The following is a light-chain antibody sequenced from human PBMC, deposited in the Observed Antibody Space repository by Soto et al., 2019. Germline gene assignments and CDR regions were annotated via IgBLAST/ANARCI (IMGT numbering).Light chain of an antibody. Sequence: VLTQSPTTLSVSPGERAPLSCRASQNVGSNLAWYQHNPGQAPRLLISGASTRATGVPARFSGSGSETDFALTISSLQSEDFTVYFCQQYNTRPQTFGQGTKVDIK. J-gene: IGKJ1*01. CDR2: GAS. V-gene: IGKV3-15*01. CDR3: QQYNTRPQT. CDR1: QNVGSN.